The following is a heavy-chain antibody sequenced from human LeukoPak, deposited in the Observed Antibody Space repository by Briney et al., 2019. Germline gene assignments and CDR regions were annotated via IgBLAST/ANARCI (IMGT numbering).Heavy chain of an antibody. CDR3: ATGPRADGSLDY. CDR2: VDPEDGET. Sequence: RATVKISCKVSGYTFTDYYMHWVQQAPGKGLEWMGLVDPEDGETIYAEKFQGRVTITTDTSTDTAYMELSRLRSEDTAVYCCATGPRADGSLDYWGQGTLVTVSS. J-gene: IGHJ4*02. V-gene: IGHV1-69-2*01. CDR1: GYTFTDYY. D-gene: IGHD1-26*01.